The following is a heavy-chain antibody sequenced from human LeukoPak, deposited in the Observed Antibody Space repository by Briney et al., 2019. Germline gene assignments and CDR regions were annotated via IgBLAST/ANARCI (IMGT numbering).Heavy chain of an antibody. V-gene: IGHV1-2*02. CDR3: ARVRYRLAETYIDY. J-gene: IGHJ4*02. Sequence: ASVKVSCKASGYTFTGYYMHWVRQAPGQGLEWMGWINPNSGGTNYGRKFQGRVTMTRDTSINTAYMELSRLRSDDTAVYYCARVRYRLAETYIDYWGQGTLVTVSS. CDR2: INPNSGGT. CDR1: GYTFTGYY. D-gene: IGHD3-16*01.